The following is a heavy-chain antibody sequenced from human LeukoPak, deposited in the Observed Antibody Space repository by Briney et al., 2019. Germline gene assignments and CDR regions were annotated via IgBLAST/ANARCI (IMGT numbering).Heavy chain of an antibody. CDR3: ARARGGTYSSTDY. CDR1: GFTFSSYG. CDR2: ISYDGSNK. V-gene: IGHV3-30*03. Sequence: AGGSLRLSCAASGFTFSSYGMHWVRQAPGKGLEWVAVISYDGSNKYYADSVKGRFTISRDNSKNTLYLQMNSLRAEDTAVYYCARARGGTYSSTDYWGQGTLVTVSS. J-gene: IGHJ4*02. D-gene: IGHD1-26*01.